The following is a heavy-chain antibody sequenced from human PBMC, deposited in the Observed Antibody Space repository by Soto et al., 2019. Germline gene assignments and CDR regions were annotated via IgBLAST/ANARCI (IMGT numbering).Heavy chain of an antibody. CDR2: INAGNGNT. V-gene: IGHV1-3*01. J-gene: IGHJ4*02. CDR3: ARASYSSDWYPHYFDY. D-gene: IGHD6-19*01. CDR1: GYTFTSYS. Sequence: ASMDVSRKASGYTFTSYSMHLVRQDPGQRLEWMGWINAGNGNTKYSQKFQGRVTITRDTSASTAYMELSSLRSEDTAVYYCARASYSSDWYPHYFDYWGQGTLVTVSS.